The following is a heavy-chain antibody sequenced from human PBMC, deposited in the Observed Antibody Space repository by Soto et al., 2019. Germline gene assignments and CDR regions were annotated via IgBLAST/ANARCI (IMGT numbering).Heavy chain of an antibody. CDR2: ISYDGSNK. CDR3: ARDGIAEAGPGGIDY. D-gene: IGHD6-13*01. V-gene: IGHV3-30-3*01. Sequence: GGSLGLSCAASGFPFSSYAMHWVRQAPGKGLEWVAVISYDGSNKYYADSVKGRFTISRDNSKNTMYLKMNSLRAEDTAVYYCARDGIAEAGPGGIDYWGQGTLVTVSS. J-gene: IGHJ4*02. CDR1: GFPFSSYA.